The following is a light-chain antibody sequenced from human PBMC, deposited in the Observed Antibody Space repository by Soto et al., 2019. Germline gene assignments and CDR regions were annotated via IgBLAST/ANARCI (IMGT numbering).Light chain of an antibody. CDR2: DAS. CDR3: QQRSNWPPSIP. CDR1: QSVSSY. J-gene: IGKJ5*01. V-gene: IGKV3-11*01. Sequence: EIVLTQSPATLSLSPGERATLSCRASQSVSSYLAWYQQKPGQAPRLPIYDASNRATGIPARFSGSGSGTDFTLPISSLEPEDFAVYYCQQRSNWPPSIPFGQGTRLEIK.